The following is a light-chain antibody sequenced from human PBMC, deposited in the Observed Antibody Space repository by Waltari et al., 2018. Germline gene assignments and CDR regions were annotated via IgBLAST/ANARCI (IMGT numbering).Light chain of an antibody. CDR3: CSYAGTYSLI. Sequence: QSALTQPRSVSGSPGLSVTISCTGTSSDVGGYDHVSWYQQHPGKAPKLMIPDVSRRPSGVPDRFSGSKSGNTASLTIFGLQAEDEADYYCCSYAGTYSLIFGGGTKVIVL. CDR2: DVS. CDR1: SSDVGGYDH. V-gene: IGLV2-11*01. J-gene: IGLJ2*01.